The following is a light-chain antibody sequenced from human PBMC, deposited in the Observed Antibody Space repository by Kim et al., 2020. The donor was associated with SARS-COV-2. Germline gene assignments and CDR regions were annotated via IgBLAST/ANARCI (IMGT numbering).Light chain of an antibody. Sequence: SPGERTTVSCRASQNIDTYVAWYQQRPGQAPRLLVYEASNRTTCVPDRFSGSGSGTDFTLTISSLEPEDFSIYYCQQRNSWPPAVTFGGGTKLE. J-gene: IGKJ4*01. CDR3: QQRNSWPPAVT. CDR1: QNIDTY. CDR2: EAS. V-gene: IGKV3-11*01.